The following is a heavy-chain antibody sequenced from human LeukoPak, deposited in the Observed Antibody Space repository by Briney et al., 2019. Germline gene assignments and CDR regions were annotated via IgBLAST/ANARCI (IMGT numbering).Heavy chain of an antibody. V-gene: IGHV3-30*02. CDR3: AKDPHNCGGDCYLPL. J-gene: IGHJ4*02. CDR1: GFTFSSYG. D-gene: IGHD2-21*02. Sequence: GGSLRLSCAASGFTFSSYGMHWVRQAPGKGLEWVAFIRYDGSNKYYADSVKGRFTISRDNSKNTLYLQMNSLRAEDTAVYYCAKDPHNCGGDCYLPLWGQGTLVTVSS. CDR2: IRYDGSNK.